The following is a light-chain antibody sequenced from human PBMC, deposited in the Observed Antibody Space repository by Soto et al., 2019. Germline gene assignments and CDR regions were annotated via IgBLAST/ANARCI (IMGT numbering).Light chain of an antibody. V-gene: IGKV3-20*01. CDR3: QQYGSLFT. CDR2: GAS. J-gene: IGKJ3*01. Sequence: EIVLTQSPDTLSLSPGERATLSCRASQSVSSSYLAWYQRKPGQAPRLLIYGASTRATGIPDRFTDSGSGTDFTLTISRLEPEDFAVYYCQQYGSLFTFGPGTKVDIK. CDR1: QSVSSSY.